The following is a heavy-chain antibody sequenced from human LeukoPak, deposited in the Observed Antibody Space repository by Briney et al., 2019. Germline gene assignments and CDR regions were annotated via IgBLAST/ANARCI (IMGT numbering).Heavy chain of an antibody. Sequence: GGSLRLSCAASGFTFSSYSMNWVRQAPGKGLEWVSYISSSSSTIYYADSVKGRFTISRDSAKNSLYLQMNSLRAEDTAVYYCARDAYCGGDCWPHFQHWGQGTLVTVSS. CDR2: ISSSSSTI. CDR3: ARDAYCGGDCWPHFQH. D-gene: IGHD2-21*02. CDR1: GFTFSSYS. J-gene: IGHJ1*01. V-gene: IGHV3-48*01.